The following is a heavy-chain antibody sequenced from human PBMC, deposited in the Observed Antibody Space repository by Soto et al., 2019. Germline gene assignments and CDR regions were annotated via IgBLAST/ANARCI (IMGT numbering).Heavy chain of an antibody. D-gene: IGHD1-26*01. J-gene: IGHJ4*02. CDR3: ARITGAHYSEPLDF. Sequence: SETLSLTGAVYGGSFSGYHCTWIRQPPWRGLDWIGEITHRGIPNYNPCLKSRVTISVDTSKNQFSLNMRSVTAADTAVYYCARITGAHYSEPLDFWGQGTLVTFCS. CDR2: ITHRGIP. CDR1: GGSFSGYH. V-gene: IGHV4-34*01.